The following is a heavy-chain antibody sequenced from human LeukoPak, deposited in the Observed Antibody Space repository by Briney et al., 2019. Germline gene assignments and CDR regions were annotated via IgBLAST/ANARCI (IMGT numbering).Heavy chain of an antibody. CDR2: INPGGGST. D-gene: IGHD2-8*01. V-gene: IGHV1-46*01. CDR3: ARANIVKGYCTNGVCGSDV. Sequence: GASVKVSCKASGYLFTSHYMHWVRQVPGQGLEWMGLINPGGGSTWYAQKFQGRVTLTRDTSTNTDYMELSSLRSEDTAVYYCARANIVKGYCTNGVCGSDVWGQGTTVTVSS. J-gene: IGHJ6*02. CDR1: GYLFTSHY.